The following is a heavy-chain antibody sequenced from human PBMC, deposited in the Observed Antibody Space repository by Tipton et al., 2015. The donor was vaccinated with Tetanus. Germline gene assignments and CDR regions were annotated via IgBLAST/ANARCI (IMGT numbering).Heavy chain of an antibody. J-gene: IGHJ4*02. CDR2: INHSGST. D-gene: IGHD5-24*01. Sequence: GSLRLSFAASGFTFSNAWMSWVRQPPGKGLEWIGEINHSGSTNYNPSLKSRVTISVDTSKNQFSLKLSSVTAADTAVYYCARRKRAERWLLWGPVDYWGQGTLVTVSS. CDR3: ARRKRAERWLLWGPVDY. CDR1: GFTFSNAW. V-gene: IGHV4-34*01.